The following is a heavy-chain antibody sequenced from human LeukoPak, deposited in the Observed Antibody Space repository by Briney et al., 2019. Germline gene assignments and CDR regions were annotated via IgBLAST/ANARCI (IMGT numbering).Heavy chain of an antibody. CDR2: INPSGGST. CDR1: GYTFTSYY. J-gene: IGHJ4*02. Sequence: ASVKVSCKASGYTFTSYYMHWVRQAPGEGLEWMGIINPSGGSTSYAQKFQGRVTMTRDMSTSTVYMELSSLGSEDTAVYYCARDYYDSSGYSPFEYWGQGTLVTVSS. V-gene: IGHV1-46*01. D-gene: IGHD3-22*01. CDR3: ARDYYDSSGYSPFEY.